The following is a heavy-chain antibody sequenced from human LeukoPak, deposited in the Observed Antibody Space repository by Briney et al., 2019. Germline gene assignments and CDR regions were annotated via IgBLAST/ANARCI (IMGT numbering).Heavy chain of an antibody. CDR3: AKSPRLYDFWSGSNWFDP. V-gene: IGHV4-38-2*01. D-gene: IGHD3-3*01. CDR2: IYRSGSS. J-gene: IGHJ5*02. CDR1: GYSIISGYY. Sequence: SETLSLTCAVSGYSIISGYYWGWIRQPPGKGLELIGSIYRSGSSYYNPSLKTRFTISVDTSNNQFSLKLSSVTAADTAVYYCAKSPRLYDFWSGSNWFDPWGQGTVVTVSS.